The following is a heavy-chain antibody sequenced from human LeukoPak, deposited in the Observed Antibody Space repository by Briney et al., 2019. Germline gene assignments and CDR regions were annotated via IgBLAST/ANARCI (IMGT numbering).Heavy chain of an antibody. CDR2: IKQDGSEK. CDR1: GFTFSSYW. CDR3: ARVCSYHAFDI. V-gene: IGHV3-7*01. Sequence: GGSLRLSCAVSGFTFSSYWMSWVRQAPGKGLEWVANIKQDGSEKYYVDSVKGRFTISRDNAKNSLYLQMNSLRAEDTAVYYCARVCSYHAFDIWGQGTTVTVSS. J-gene: IGHJ3*02.